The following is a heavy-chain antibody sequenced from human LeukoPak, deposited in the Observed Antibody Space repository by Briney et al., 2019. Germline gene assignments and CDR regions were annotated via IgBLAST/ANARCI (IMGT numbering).Heavy chain of an antibody. CDR1: GFTFSDYS. V-gene: IGHV3-64*02. J-gene: IGHJ3*02. D-gene: IGHD3-10*01. Sequence: GGSLRLSCAASGFTFSDYSMHWVRQAPGKGLEYVSTISRDGDTTYYADSVKGRSTISRDNSKNTLYLQMGSLRADDMAIYYCARDSMARGGGAFDIWGHGTTATVSS. CDR2: ISRDGDTT. CDR3: ARDSMARGGGAFDI.